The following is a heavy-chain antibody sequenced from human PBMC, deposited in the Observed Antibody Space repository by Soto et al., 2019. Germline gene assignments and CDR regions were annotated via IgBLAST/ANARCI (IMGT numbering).Heavy chain of an antibody. CDR2: IYYSGST. Sequence: QLQLQESGPGLVKPSETLSLTCTVSGGSISSSSYYWGWIRQPPGKGLEWIGSIYYSGSTYYNPSLKSRVTISVDTSKNQFSLKLSSVTAADTAVYYCARHRHPGTTVEDAFDIWGQGTMVTVSS. V-gene: IGHV4-39*01. J-gene: IGHJ3*02. CDR1: GGSISSSSYY. D-gene: IGHD1-1*01. CDR3: ARHRHPGTTVEDAFDI.